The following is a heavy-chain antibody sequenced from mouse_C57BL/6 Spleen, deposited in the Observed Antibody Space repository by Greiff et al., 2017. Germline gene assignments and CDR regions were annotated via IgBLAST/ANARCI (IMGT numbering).Heavy chain of an antibody. CDR2: IDPETGGT. CDR1: GYTSTDYE. J-gene: IGHJ2*01. D-gene: IGHD1-1*01. V-gene: IGHV1-15*01. Sequence: QVQLQQSGAELVRPGASVTLSCKASGYTSTDYEMHWVKQTPVHGLEWIGAIDPETGGTAYNQKFKGKAILTADKSSSTAYMELRSLTSEDSAVYYCTRSIYYYGSSYFDYWGQGTTLTVSS. CDR3: TRSIYYYGSSYFDY.